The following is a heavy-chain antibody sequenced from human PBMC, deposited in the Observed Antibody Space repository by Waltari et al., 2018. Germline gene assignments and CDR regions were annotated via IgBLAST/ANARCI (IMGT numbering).Heavy chain of an antibody. CDR2: ISSSGSTI. V-gene: IGHV3-11*04. J-gene: IGHJ3*01. CDR3: ARHGCGGGSCFSSGDAFDF. CDR1: GFSFRDYH. Sequence: QVQLVESGGGLVKPGGSLRLSCAASGFSFRDYHMSWIRQAPGKGLEWISEISSSGSTIVYVDSVKGRFTISRDNAKNSLYLQMNSLRADDTSVYYCARHGCGGGSCFSSGDAFDFWGQGTMVTVS. D-gene: IGHD2-15*01.